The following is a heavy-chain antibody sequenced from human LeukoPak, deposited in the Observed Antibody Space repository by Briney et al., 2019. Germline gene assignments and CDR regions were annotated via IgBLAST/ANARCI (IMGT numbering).Heavy chain of an antibody. CDR1: GYTFTSYD. CDR3: ARERTATVSNWFYP. D-gene: IGHD4-11*01. J-gene: IGHJ5*02. CDR2: MNPNSGKT. V-gene: IGHV1-8*01. Sequence: ASVTVSFKSSGYTFTSYDIHWVRPATGQGLEWMGWMNPNSGKTGYPHTFHGRVTITRNTSISTAYMELSSLRSEDTAVYYCARERTATVSNWFYPWGQGNLVTVSS.